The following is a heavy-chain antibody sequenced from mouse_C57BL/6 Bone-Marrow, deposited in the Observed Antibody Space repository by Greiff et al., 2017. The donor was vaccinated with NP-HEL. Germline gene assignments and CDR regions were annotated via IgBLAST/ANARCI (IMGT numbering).Heavy chain of an antibody. CDR2: TFYSGIT. J-gene: IGHJ1*03. CDR3: ARASNWDGGYFDV. V-gene: IGHV3-3*01. Sequence: EVMLVESGPSLVRPSQTLSLTCTVTGFSINSDCYWIWIRQFPGNKLEYIGYTFYSGITYYNPSLESRTYITRDTSKNQFSLKLSSVTTEDTATYYCARASNWDGGYFDVWGTGTTVTVSS. CDR1: GFSINSDCY. D-gene: IGHD4-1*01.